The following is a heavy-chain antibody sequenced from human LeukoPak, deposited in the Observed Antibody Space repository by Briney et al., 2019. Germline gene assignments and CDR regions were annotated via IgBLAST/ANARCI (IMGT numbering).Heavy chain of an antibody. CDR3: ARDVGSGWFDY. CDR2: INQDGSDK. J-gene: IGHJ4*02. CDR1: GFTFSNFW. V-gene: IGHV3-7*01. D-gene: IGHD6-19*01. Sequence: PGGSLRLSCAASGFTFSNFWMTWVRQAPGKGLEWVGNINQDGSDKASVDSVDSVRGRFSISRDNASNAVYLQMNSLRAEDTAVYYCARDVGSGWFDYWGQGSLVTVSS.